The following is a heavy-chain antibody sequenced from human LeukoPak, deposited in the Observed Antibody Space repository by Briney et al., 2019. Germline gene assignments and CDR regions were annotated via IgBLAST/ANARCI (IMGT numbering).Heavy chain of an antibody. V-gene: IGHV1-8*01. CDR1: GYTFTSYD. CDR3: ARDRHDSSGAFDY. D-gene: IGHD3-22*01. Sequence: ASVKVSCKASGYTFTSYDINWVRQATGQRLEWMGWMNPSSGNTGYAQKFQGRVTMTRNTSISTAYMELSSLRSEDTAVYYCARDRHDSSGAFDYWGQGTLVTVSS. CDR2: MNPSSGNT. J-gene: IGHJ4*02.